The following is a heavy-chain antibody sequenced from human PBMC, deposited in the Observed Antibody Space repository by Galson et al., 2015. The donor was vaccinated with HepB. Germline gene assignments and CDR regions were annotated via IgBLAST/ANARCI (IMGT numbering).Heavy chain of an antibody. V-gene: IGHV4-59*01. J-gene: IGHJ3*02. CDR1: GGSISTYY. Sequence: ETLSLTCTVSGGSISTYYWSWIRQPPGKGLEWVGTMFDSGITNYNPSLRSRVAISLDTSKNQLSLKLSTVTAADTAVYYCARLYDSRGYYWVYAFDIWGQGTMVTVSS. CDR2: MFDSGIT. CDR3: ARLYDSRGYYWVYAFDI. D-gene: IGHD3-22*01.